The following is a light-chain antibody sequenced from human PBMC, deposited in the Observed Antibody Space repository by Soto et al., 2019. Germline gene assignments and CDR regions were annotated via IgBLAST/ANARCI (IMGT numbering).Light chain of an antibody. CDR1: LNIDTS. CDR2: DAS. J-gene: IGKJ1*01. CDR3: QHYKAFSPWT. V-gene: IGKV1-5*01. Sequence: DIQMTQSPSALSASIGDRVTITCRASLNIDTSLAWYQQKPGKAPKSLIFDASNLESGVSSRLRGSGSGTEFTLTIDNLQPDDSGSYYCQHYKAFSPWTFGQGTKVEIK.